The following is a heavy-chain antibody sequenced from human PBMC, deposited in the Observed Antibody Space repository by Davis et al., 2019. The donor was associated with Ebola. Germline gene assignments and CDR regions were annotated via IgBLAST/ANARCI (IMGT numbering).Heavy chain of an antibody. CDR1: GFPDRRHH. CDR2: FYDQST. V-gene: IGHV3-53*05. D-gene: IGHD6-19*01. J-gene: IGHJ4*02. Sequence: FASPGFPDRRHHMRWVRQPPANRLERVPLFYDQSTAYAESVRGRFIISRDKSNNTLYLEMNSLRVDDTAVYYCATTQWLREFDNWGQGTLVTVSS. CDR3: ATTQWLREFDN.